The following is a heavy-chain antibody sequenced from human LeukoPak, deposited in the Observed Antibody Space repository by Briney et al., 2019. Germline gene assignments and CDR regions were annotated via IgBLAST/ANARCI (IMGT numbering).Heavy chain of an antibody. CDR3: AKDRGSTSTYFDY. J-gene: IGHJ4*02. CDR2: ISGSGGST. D-gene: IGHD2-2*01. V-gene: IGHV3-23*01. CDR1: GFTFSSYA. Sequence: GGSLRLSCAASGFTFSSYAMSWVRQAPGKGLEWVSAISGSGGSTYYADSVKGRFTISRDNSKNTLYLQMSSLRAEDTAVYYCAKDRGSTSTYFDYWGQGTLVTVSS.